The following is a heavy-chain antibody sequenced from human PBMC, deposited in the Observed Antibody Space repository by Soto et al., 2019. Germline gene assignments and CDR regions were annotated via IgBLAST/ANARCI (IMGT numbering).Heavy chain of an antibody. Sequence: GGSLRLSCAASGFTFSSYAMHWVRQAPGKGLEWVAVISYDGSSKYYADSVKGRFTISRDNSKNTLYLQMNSLRAEDTAVYYCASEYSAAAGTSYFDYWGQGTLVTVPQ. CDR2: ISYDGSSK. V-gene: IGHV3-30*14. CDR3: ASEYSAAAGTSYFDY. CDR1: GFTFSSYA. J-gene: IGHJ4*02. D-gene: IGHD6-13*01.